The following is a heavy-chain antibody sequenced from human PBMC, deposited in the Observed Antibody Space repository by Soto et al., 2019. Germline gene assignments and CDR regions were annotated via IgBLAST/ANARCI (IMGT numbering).Heavy chain of an antibody. Sequence: SQTLSLTCTVSGGSISSGGYYWTWIRQHPGKGLEWIGYIYYSGSTYYNPSLKSRVTISVDTSKNQFSLKLSSVTAADTAVYYCARLFVSDSSGYYPRDYYYYGMAVWCQCPTVT. D-gene: IGHD3-22*01. CDR2: IYYSGST. J-gene: IGHJ6*02. CDR1: GGSISSGGYY. V-gene: IGHV4-31*03. CDR3: ARLFVSDSSGYYPRDYYYYGMAV.